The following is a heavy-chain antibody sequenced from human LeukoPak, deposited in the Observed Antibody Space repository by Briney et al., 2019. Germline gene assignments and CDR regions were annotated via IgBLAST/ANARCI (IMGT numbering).Heavy chain of an antibody. D-gene: IGHD4-17*01. CDR3: ARGKRGDYSWYFDL. CDR2: INHSGST. Sequence: RASETLSLTCAVYGGSFSGYYWSWIRQPPGKGLEWIGEINHSGSTNYNPSLKSRVTISVDTSKNQFSLKLSSVTAADTAVYYCARGKRGDYSWYFDLWGRGTLVTVSS. V-gene: IGHV4-34*01. J-gene: IGHJ2*01. CDR1: GGSFSGYY.